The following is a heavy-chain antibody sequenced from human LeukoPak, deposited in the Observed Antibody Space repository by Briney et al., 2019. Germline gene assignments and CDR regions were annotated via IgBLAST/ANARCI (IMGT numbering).Heavy chain of an antibody. CDR3: ARDQFAWGYYDSSGYIWFDP. J-gene: IGHJ5*02. CDR1: GYTFTSYY. V-gene: IGHV1-18*04. D-gene: IGHD3-22*01. Sequence: ASVKVSCKASGYTFTSYYMHWVRQAPGQGLEWMGWISAYNGNTNYAQKLQGRVTMTTDTSTSTAYMELRSLRSDDTAVYYCARDQFAWGYYDSSGYIWFDPWGQGTLVTVSS. CDR2: ISAYNGNT.